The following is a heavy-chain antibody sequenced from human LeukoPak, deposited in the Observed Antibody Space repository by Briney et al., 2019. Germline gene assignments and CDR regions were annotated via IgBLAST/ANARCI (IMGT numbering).Heavy chain of an antibody. D-gene: IGHD3-10*01. CDR1: GFTFSSYA. V-gene: IGHV3-23*01. CDR2: ISGSGSRT. Sequence: PGGSLRLSCAASGFTFSSYAMSWVRQAPGKGLEWVSAISGSGSRTYYADSVEGRFTISRDNAKNSLSLQMNSLRAEDTAIYYCARDSYWLGGSIGAFDIWGQGTMVTVSS. J-gene: IGHJ3*02. CDR3: ARDSYWLGGSIGAFDI.